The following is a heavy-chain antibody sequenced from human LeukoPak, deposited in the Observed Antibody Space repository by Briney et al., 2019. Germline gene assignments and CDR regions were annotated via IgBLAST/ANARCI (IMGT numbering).Heavy chain of an antibody. J-gene: IGHJ4*02. Sequence: SVKVSCKASGGTFISYAISWVRQAPGQGLEWMGGIIPIFGTANYAQKFQGRVTITADESTSTAYMELSSLRSEDTAVYYCATAVDTAMVTDFDYWGQGTLVTVSS. V-gene: IGHV1-69*13. CDR3: ATAVDTAMVTDFDY. CDR2: IIPIFGTA. CDR1: GGTFISYA. D-gene: IGHD5-18*01.